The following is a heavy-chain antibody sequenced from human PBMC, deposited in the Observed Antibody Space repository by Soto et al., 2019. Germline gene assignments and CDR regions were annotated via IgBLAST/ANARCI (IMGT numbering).Heavy chain of an antibody. CDR1: GKSLSGYF. Sequence: SEALSIICAVSGKSLSGYFWTSVHQKPKKELQWNGKINHSGSAIYNSSLKSRVTISVHTSNSHCSLELSSVTAADTAVYYCARGLITGSHYSGGWYYFDSWGQGTQVTVSS. CDR2: INHSGSA. CDR3: ARGLITGSHYSGGWYYFDS. V-gene: IGHV4-34*01. J-gene: IGHJ4*02. D-gene: IGHD6-19*01.